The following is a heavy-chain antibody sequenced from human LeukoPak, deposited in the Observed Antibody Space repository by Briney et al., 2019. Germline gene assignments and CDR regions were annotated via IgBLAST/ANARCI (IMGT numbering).Heavy chain of an antibody. CDR1: GGSIHSYF. D-gene: IGHD3-10*01. CDR2: VYSNVIT. Sequence: SETLSLTCTVSGGSIHSYFWGWFRQTPGKGLEWIGYVYSNVITDYNPSLKSRVSISVDRPKNQFSLNLNSVTAADTAVHYCARHRGGRFTESYCDYWGQGILVTVSS. CDR3: ARHRGGRFTESYCDY. V-gene: IGHV4-59*08. J-gene: IGHJ4*02.